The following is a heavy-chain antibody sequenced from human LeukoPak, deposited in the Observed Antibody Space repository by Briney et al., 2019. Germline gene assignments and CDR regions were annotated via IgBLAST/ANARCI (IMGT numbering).Heavy chain of an antibody. V-gene: IGHV3-7*03. Sequence: GGSLRLSCVASGFTFSTFWMAWVRQAPGKGPEWVANINQNGGEQKYVDSVKGRFIISRDNAKNTLYVQVNSLGTEDTAAYYCAKGSYYDSSGSFYFDYWGQGTLVTVSS. CDR2: INQNGGEQ. D-gene: IGHD3-22*01. J-gene: IGHJ4*02. CDR3: AKGSYYDSSGSFYFDY. CDR1: GFTFSTFW.